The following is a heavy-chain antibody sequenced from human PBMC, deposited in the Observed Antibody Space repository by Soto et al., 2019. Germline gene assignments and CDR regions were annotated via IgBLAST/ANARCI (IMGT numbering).Heavy chain of an antibody. Sequence: EVQLLESGGGLVQPGGSLRLSCAASGFTFSSYAMSWVRQAPGKGLEWVSAISGSGGSTYYADSVKGRFTISRDNSKNTLYQQINSLRAEDTAVFYCAKVDGEWFDPWGQRTLVTVSS. J-gene: IGHJ5*02. CDR2: ISGSGGST. CDR1: GFTFSSYA. D-gene: IGHD2-2*03. V-gene: IGHV3-23*01. CDR3: AKVDGEWFDP.